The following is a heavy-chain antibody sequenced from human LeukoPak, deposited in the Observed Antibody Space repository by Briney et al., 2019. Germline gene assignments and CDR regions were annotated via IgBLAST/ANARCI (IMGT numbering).Heavy chain of an antibody. CDR2: IYYSGST. D-gene: IGHD6-13*01. CDR1: GGSINSTNYY. J-gene: IGHJ6*03. CDR3: ARLRGYTSSRAHNNYYYYYMDV. V-gene: IGHV4-39*01. Sequence: PSETLSLICTVSGGSINSTNYYWGWIRQPPGKGLDWIASIYYSGSTYYNPSLKSRVTISVDTSKNQFSLKLSSVTAADTAVYYCARLRGYTSSRAHNNYYYYYMDVWGKGTTVTVSS.